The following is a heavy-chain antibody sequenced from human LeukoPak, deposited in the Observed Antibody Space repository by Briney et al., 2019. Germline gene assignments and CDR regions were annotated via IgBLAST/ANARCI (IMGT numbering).Heavy chain of an antibody. CDR1: GYTFTSYD. V-gene: IGHV1-8*03. D-gene: IGHD4-17*01. CDR2: MNPNSGNT. J-gene: IGHJ4*02. CDR3: ASPIAVTTAFDY. Sequence: ASVKVSCKASGYTFTSYDINRVRQATGQGLEWMGWMNPNSGNTGYAQKFQGRVTITRNTSISTAYMKLSSLRSEDTAVYYCASPIAVTTAFDYWGQGTLVTVSS.